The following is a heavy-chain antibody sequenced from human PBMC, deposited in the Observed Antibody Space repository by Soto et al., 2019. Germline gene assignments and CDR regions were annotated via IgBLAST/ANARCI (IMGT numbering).Heavy chain of an antibody. D-gene: IGHD4-17*01. Sequence: ASVKVSCKASGYTFTNYGFTWVRQAPGQGLEWLGWVSTYNGNTKYAQKVQGRLTMTTDTSTSTANMELTSLRSDDTALYYCARTTVTASYYYMDVWGKGSTVTVSS. CDR1: GYTFTNYG. V-gene: IGHV1-18*01. J-gene: IGHJ6*03. CDR3: ARTTVTASYYYMDV. CDR2: VSTYNGNT.